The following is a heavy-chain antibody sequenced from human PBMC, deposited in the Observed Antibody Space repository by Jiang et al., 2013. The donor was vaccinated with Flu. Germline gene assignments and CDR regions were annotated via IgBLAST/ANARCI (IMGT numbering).Heavy chain of an antibody. J-gene: IGHJ5*02. D-gene: IGHD2-15*01. CDR3: ARHTFRGYCSGGSCYSEANWFDP. CDR1: GGSISSYY. V-gene: IGHV4-59*01. Sequence: PSETLSLTCTVSGGSISSYYWSWIRQPPGKGLEWIGYIYYSGSTNYNPSLKSRVTISVDTSKNQFSLKLSSVTAADTAVYYCARHTFRGYCSGGSCYSEANWFDPWGQGTLVTVSS. CDR2: IYYSGST.